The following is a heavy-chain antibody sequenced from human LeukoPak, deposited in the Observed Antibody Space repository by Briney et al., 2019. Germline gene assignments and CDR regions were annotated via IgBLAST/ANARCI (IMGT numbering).Heavy chain of an antibody. CDR2: IYYSGST. J-gene: IGHJ5*02. Sequence: PSETLSLTCTVSGGSISSYYWSWIRQPPGKGLEWIGYIYYSGSTNYNPSLKSRVTISVDTSKNQFSLKLSSVTAADTAVYYCARHDHYYDSSGYFRKSDWFDPWGQGTLVTVSS. D-gene: IGHD3-22*01. CDR1: GGSISSYY. V-gene: IGHV4-59*01. CDR3: ARHDHYYDSSGYFRKSDWFDP.